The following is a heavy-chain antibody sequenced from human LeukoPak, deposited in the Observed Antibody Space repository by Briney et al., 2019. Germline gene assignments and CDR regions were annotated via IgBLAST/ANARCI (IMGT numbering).Heavy chain of an antibody. CDR3: ARDVRYYYYYYMDV. D-gene: IGHD6-6*01. V-gene: IGHV4-34*01. Sequence: PSETLSLTCAVYGGSFSGYYWSWIRQPPGKGLEWIGEINHSGSTNYNPSLKSRGTISVDTSKNQFSLKLSSVTAADTAVYYCARDVRYYYYYYMDVWGKGTTVTVSS. CDR2: INHSGST. CDR1: GGSFSGYY. J-gene: IGHJ6*03.